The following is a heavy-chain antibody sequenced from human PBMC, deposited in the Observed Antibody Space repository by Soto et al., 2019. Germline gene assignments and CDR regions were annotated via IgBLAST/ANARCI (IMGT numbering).Heavy chain of an antibody. D-gene: IGHD3-22*01. CDR1: GGTFSRHA. CDR2: IIPIFGTA. CDR3: ARGWGYDSNDYYYAY. Sequence: QVQLVQSGAEVRKPGSSVKVSCKASGGTFSRHAISWVRQAPGQGLEWMGGIIPIFGTANHAQKFQGRVTIIADESTSTVYMELSCPRSEDTAMYYCARGWGYDSNDYYYAYWGQGTLVIVSS. V-gene: IGHV1-69*01. J-gene: IGHJ4*02.